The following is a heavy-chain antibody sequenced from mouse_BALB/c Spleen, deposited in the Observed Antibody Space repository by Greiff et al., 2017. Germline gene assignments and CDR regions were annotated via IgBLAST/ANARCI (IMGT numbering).Heavy chain of an antibody. V-gene: IGHV5-12-2*01. Sequence: EVKLVESGGGLVQPGGSLKLSCAASGFTFSSYTMSWVRQTPEKRLEWVAYISNGGGSTYYPDTVKGRFTISRDNAKNTLYLQMSSLKSEDTAMYYCARQDYYGSSYDAWGQGTTLTVSS. J-gene: IGHJ2*01. CDR2: ISNGGGST. D-gene: IGHD1-1*01. CDR1: GFTFSSYT. CDR3: ARQDYYGSSYDA.